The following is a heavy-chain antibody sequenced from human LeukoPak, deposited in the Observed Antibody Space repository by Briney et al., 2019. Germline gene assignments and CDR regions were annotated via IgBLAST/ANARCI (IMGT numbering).Heavy chain of an antibody. V-gene: IGHV1-2*02. Sequence: ASVKVSCKASGYTFTGHSLHWVRQAPGRGLQWTGLITPNSDESYYAQDFQGRVTMTRDTSISTAYMELSSLTSDDTAVYYCARDFSGSYDYWGQGTLVTVSS. J-gene: IGHJ4*02. CDR1: GYTFTGHS. D-gene: IGHD1-26*01. CDR3: ARDFSGSYDY. CDR2: ITPNSDES.